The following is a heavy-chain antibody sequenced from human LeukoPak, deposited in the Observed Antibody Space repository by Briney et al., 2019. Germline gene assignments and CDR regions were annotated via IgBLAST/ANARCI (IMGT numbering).Heavy chain of an antibody. V-gene: IGHV3-15*01. Sequence: PGGSLRLSCAASGFTFSNAWMSWVRQAPGKGLEWVGRIKSKTDGGTTDYAAPVKGRFTISRDNSKNTLYLQMNSLRAEDTAVYYCAGIQLRFLEWLPDAFDIWGQGTMVTVSS. CDR3: AGIQLRFLEWLPDAFDI. CDR1: GFTFSNAW. CDR2: IKSKTDGGTT. J-gene: IGHJ3*02. D-gene: IGHD3-3*01.